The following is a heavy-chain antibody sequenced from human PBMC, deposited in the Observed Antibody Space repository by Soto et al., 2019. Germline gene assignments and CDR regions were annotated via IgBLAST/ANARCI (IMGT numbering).Heavy chain of an antibody. CDR3: ASHYDMWSGYLSPVDY. Sequence: QVQLVESGGDLVKPGGSLRLSCAASGYTFSDYYMSWIRQAPGKGLEWISYIDTSGTKIYYADSVKGRFTITRDNAKNSMYLEMNSLRDEDKAVYYCASHYDMWSGYLSPVDYWGHGTLVTVSS. CDR1: GYTFSDYY. J-gene: IGHJ4*01. D-gene: IGHD3-3*01. V-gene: IGHV3-11*01. CDR2: IDTSGTKI.